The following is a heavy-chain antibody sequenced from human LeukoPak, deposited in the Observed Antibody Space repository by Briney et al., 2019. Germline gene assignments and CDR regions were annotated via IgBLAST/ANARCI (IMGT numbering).Heavy chain of an antibody. D-gene: IGHD4-17*01. CDR3: AKRGSSVYGDYSD. V-gene: IGHV3-23*01. Sequence: GGSLRLSCAASGFTFSSYAMSWVRQAPGKGLEWVSAISGSGGSTYYADSVKGRFTISRDNSKSTLYLQMNSLRAEDTAVHYCAKRGSSVYGDYSDWGQGTLVTVSS. CDR1: GFTFSSYA. J-gene: IGHJ4*02. CDR2: ISGSGGST.